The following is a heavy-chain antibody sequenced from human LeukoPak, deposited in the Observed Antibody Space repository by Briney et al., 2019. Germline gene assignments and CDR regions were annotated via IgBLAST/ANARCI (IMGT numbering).Heavy chain of an antibody. J-gene: IGHJ4*02. V-gene: IGHV4-39*01. D-gene: IGHD1-26*01. Sequence: SETMSLTRTVSGGSISSSSYYWGWIRQPPGKGLEWIGSTYYRGSSYYNPSLKSRVTISVDTSKNQFSLKLSSVTAADTAVYYCASAGSYSVDYWGQGTLVTVSS. CDR2: TYYRGSS. CDR3: ASAGSYSVDY. CDR1: GGSISSSSYY.